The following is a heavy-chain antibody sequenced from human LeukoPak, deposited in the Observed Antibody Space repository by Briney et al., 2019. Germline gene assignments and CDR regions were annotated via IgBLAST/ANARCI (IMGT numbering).Heavy chain of an antibody. CDR2: FDPEDGET. Sequence: ASVKVSCKVSGHTLTELSMHWVRQAPGKGLEWMGGFDPEDGETIYAQKFQGRVTMTEDTSTDTAYMELSSLRSEDTAVYYCATSAGGSPMVRGARSALCYGMDVWGQGTTVTVSS. CDR3: ATSAGGSPMVRGARSALCYGMDV. CDR1: GHTLTELS. J-gene: IGHJ6*02. D-gene: IGHD3-10*01. V-gene: IGHV1-24*01.